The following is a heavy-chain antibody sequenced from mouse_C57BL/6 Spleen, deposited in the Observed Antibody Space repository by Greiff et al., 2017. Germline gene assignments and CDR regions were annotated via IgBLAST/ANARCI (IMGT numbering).Heavy chain of an antibody. CDR3: TTTPYGNYGYYAMDY. D-gene: IGHD2-1*01. Sequence: EFQLQQSGAELVRPGASVKLSCTASAFNIKDYYMHWVKQRPEQGLEWIGRIDPEDGDTEYAPKFQGKATMTADTSSNTAYLQLSSLTSEDTAVYYCTTTPYGNYGYYAMDYWGQGTSVTVSS. V-gene: IGHV14-1*01. CDR1: AFNIKDYY. CDR2: IDPEDGDT. J-gene: IGHJ4*01.